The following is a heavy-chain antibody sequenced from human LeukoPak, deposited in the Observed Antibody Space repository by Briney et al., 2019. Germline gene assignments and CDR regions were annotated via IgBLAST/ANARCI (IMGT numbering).Heavy chain of an antibody. CDR2: ISYSGNT. D-gene: IGHD6-19*01. CDR3: ARGAGWYDAQYFQS. Sequence: SETLSLTCFVSGGSISSNNYYWDWNRQSPGKGLEWIGSISYSGNTYDNPSLKSRVTVSIDTSKNQFSLRLRSVTAADTAVYYCARGAGWYDAQYFQSWGQGTLVTVSS. V-gene: IGHV4-39*07. CDR1: GGSISSNNYY. J-gene: IGHJ1*01.